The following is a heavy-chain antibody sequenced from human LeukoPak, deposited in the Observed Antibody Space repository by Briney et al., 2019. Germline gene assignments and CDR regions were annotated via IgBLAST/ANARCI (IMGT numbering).Heavy chain of an antibody. Sequence: GGSLRLSCAASGFTFSSYAMSWVRQAPGKGLEWVSAISGSGGSTYYADSVKGRLTISRDNFKNTLYLQMDSLGAEDTALYFCAKDGSTEQTSSFDYWGQGTLVTVSS. V-gene: IGHV3-23*01. CDR2: ISGSGGST. D-gene: IGHD2-2*01. CDR1: GFTFSSYA. J-gene: IGHJ4*02. CDR3: AKDGSTEQTSSFDY.